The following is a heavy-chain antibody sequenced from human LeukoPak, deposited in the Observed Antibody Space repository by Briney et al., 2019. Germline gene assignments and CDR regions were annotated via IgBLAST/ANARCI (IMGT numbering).Heavy chain of an antibody. V-gene: IGHV3-48*01. CDR2: ISSSSNTI. CDR3: AGGDCSGGSCYLSLTTIDY. D-gene: IGHD2-15*01. J-gene: IGHJ4*02. Sequence: PGGSLRLSCAASGFTFSSYEMNWVRQAPGKGLEWVSYISSSSNTIYYADSVKGRFTISRDNAKNSLYLQMNSLRAEDTAVYYCAGGDCSGGSCYLSLTTIDYWGQGTLVTVSS. CDR1: GFTFSSYE.